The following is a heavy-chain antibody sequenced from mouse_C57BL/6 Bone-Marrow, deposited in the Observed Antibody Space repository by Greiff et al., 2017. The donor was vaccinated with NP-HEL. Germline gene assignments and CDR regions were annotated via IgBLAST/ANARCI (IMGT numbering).Heavy chain of an antibody. CDR3: AGISYVGYFDY. Sequence: QVQLQQSGAELARPGASVKLSCKASGYTFTSYGISWVKQRTGQGLEWIGKIYPRSGNTYYNEKFKGKATLTADKSSSTAYMELRSLTSEDSAVYFCAGISYVGYFDYWGQGTTLTVSS. CDR1: GYTFTSYG. D-gene: IGHD1-1*01. J-gene: IGHJ2*01. CDR2: IYPRSGNT. V-gene: IGHV1-81*01.